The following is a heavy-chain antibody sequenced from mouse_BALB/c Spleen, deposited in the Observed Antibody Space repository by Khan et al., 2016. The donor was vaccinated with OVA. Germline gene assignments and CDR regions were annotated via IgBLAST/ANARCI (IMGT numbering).Heavy chain of an antibody. CDR1: GYTFTDYY. V-gene: IGHV1-77*01. J-gene: IGHJ3*01. CDR2: ISPGRGDI. Sequence: VQLQESGVELARPGASVKLSCKASGYTFTDYYINWVKQRTGQGLEWIGEISPGRGDIYYNERFTGKATLTADKSSSTAYMQLSSLTSEASAVYYCARRNYFGYTFAYWGQGTLVTVSA. D-gene: IGHD1-2*01. CDR3: ARRNYFGYTFAY.